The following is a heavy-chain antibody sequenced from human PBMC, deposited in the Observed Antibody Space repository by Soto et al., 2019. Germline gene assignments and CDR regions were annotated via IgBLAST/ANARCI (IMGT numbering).Heavy chain of an antibody. V-gene: IGHV4-59*01. CDR3: ARSVAVPGAHIDY. D-gene: IGHD6-19*01. CDR2: VYYTGST. Sequence: QVQLQESGPGLVKPSETLSLTCSVSGGSISGSYWSRIRQSPGKGLEWLGYVYYTGSTNYSPSLRSRVSISVDTSKNEFSLRLSSVTAADTAVYFCARSVAVPGAHIDYWGQGTQVTVSS. CDR1: GGSISGSY. J-gene: IGHJ4*02.